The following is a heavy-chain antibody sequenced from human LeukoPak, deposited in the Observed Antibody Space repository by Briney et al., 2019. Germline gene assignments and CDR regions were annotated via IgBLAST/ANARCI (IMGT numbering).Heavy chain of an antibody. V-gene: IGHV3-30*03. CDR3: ARVLRGGDYYDSSY. J-gene: IGHJ4*02. Sequence: GGSLRLSCAASGFTFSSYGMSWVRQAPGKGLEWVAVISHDGSNKYYADSVKGRFTISRDNSKNTLYLQMNSLRAEDTAVYYCARVLRGGDYYDSSYWGQGTLVTVSS. CDR1: GFTFSSYG. CDR2: ISHDGSNK. D-gene: IGHD3-22*01.